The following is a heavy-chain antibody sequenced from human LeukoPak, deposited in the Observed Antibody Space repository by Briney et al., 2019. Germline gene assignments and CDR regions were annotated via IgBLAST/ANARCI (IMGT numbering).Heavy chain of an antibody. V-gene: IGHV4-59*01. CDR2: IYYMGST. D-gene: IGHD6-19*01. Sequence: SETLSLTCTVSGGSMSSFCWSWIRQPPREGLEWIGYIYYMGSTNYNPSLKGRVTISVDTSKNQFSLKLTSVTAADTAVYYCARMSVVAGSSTFDYWGQGTLVTVSS. J-gene: IGHJ4*02. CDR1: GGSMSSFC. CDR3: ARMSVVAGSSTFDY.